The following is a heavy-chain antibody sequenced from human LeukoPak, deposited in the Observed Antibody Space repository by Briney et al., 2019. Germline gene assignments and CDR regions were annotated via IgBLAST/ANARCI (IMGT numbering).Heavy chain of an antibody. V-gene: IGHV4-39*01. CDR1: GGSISSGNYY. Sequence: SETLSLTCTVSGGSISSGNYYRGWIRQPPGKGLEWIGGIYHTGSTHYKPSPKSRVTISVDTSKHQLSLRLTSVTAADTAVYYCILGGKLDYWGQGILVTVSS. CDR2: IYHTGST. D-gene: IGHD3-10*01. CDR3: ILGGKLDY. J-gene: IGHJ4*02.